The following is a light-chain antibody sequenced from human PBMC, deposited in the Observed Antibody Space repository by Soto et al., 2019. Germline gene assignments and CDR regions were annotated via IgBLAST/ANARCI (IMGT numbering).Light chain of an antibody. CDR2: KAS. CDR1: QTISSW. Sequence: DIRMTQSPSTLSASVGDRVTITCRASQTISSWLAWYQQKPGKAPKLLIYKASNLQGGVPSRFSGSGSGTEFTLTISSLQPDDFATYYCQQYNSYPWTFGPGTEVEIK. CDR3: QQYNSYPWT. V-gene: IGKV1-5*03. J-gene: IGKJ1*01.